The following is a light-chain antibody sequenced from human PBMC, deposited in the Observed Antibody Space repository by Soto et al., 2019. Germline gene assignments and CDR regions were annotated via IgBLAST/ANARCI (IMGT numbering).Light chain of an antibody. CDR2: DAS. J-gene: IGKJ2*01. Sequence: DIQMTQSPSTLSASVGDRVTITCRASQDINKWVAWYQHISGRAPRLLIYDASNLASGVPSRFSGRRSGSEFTLTISGLQTEDSATYYCQHYSTYPYVFGQGTKLEI. CDR1: QDINKW. V-gene: IGKV1-5*01. CDR3: QHYSTYPYV.